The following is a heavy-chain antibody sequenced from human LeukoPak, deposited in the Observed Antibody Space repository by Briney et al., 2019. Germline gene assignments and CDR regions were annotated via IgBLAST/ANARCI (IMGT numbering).Heavy chain of an antibody. J-gene: IGHJ4*02. CDR3: ASFCSGGSCYLFPFDY. CDR2: INPNSGGT. CDR1: GYTFTGYY. D-gene: IGHD2-15*01. Sequence: GSVKVSCKASGYTFTGYYMHWVRQAPGQGLEWMGWINPNSGGTNYAQKFQGRVTMTRDTSISTAYMELSRLRSDDTAVYYCASFCSGGSCYLFPFDYWGQGTLVTVSS. V-gene: IGHV1-2*02.